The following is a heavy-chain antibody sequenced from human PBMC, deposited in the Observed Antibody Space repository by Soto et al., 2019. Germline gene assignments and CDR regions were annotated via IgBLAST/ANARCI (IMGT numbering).Heavy chain of an antibody. CDR1: GGTFSSYT. V-gene: IGHV1-69*02. J-gene: IGHJ6*02. CDR3: ARAVTHYYYGMDV. Sequence: ASVKVSCKASGGTFSSYTISWVRQAPGQGLEWMGRIIPILGIANYAQKFQGRVTITADKSTSTAYMELSSLRSEDTAVYYCARAVTHYYYGMDVWGQGTTVTVSS. D-gene: IGHD4-4*01. CDR2: IIPILGIA.